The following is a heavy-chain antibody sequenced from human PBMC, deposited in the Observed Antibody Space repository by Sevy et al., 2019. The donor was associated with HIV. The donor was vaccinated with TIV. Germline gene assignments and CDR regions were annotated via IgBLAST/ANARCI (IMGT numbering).Heavy chain of an antibody. J-gene: IGHJ4*02. CDR1: GFTFSSYA. V-gene: IGHV3-23*01. Sequence: GGSLRLSCAASGFTFSSYAMSWVHQAPRKGLEWVSTISGSGGSTYYADSVKGRFTISRDNSKNTLCLQMNSLRAEDTAVYYCAKYRAYTSGWDWGQGTLVTVSS. D-gene: IGHD6-19*01. CDR2: ISGSGGST. CDR3: AKYRAYTSGWD.